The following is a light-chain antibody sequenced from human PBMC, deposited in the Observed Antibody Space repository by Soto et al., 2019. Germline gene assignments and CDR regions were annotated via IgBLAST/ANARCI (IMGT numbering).Light chain of an antibody. CDR3: QQANSFPIT. V-gene: IGKV1D-12*01. Sequence: DLQVTQSPSSVSASVGDRVTITCRASQDINNWLAWYQQKPGKAPKLLIYTTSNLQSGVPSRFSGSGSGTDFTLTINSLQPEDFATYYCQQANSFPITFGGGTKVEIK. CDR1: QDINNW. CDR2: TTS. J-gene: IGKJ4*01.